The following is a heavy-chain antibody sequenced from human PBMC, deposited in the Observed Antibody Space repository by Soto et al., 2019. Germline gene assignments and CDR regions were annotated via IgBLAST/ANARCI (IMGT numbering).Heavy chain of an antibody. CDR2: INWNGGST. Sequence: GGSLRLSCAASGFTFDDYGMSWVRQAPGKGLEWVSGINWNGGSTGYADSVKGRFTISRDNAKNSLYLQMNSLRAEDTALYHCARVGGIAARYAYYYYMDVWGKGTTVTVSS. J-gene: IGHJ6*03. CDR3: ARVGGIAARYAYYYYMDV. CDR1: GFTFDDYG. V-gene: IGHV3-20*01. D-gene: IGHD6-6*01.